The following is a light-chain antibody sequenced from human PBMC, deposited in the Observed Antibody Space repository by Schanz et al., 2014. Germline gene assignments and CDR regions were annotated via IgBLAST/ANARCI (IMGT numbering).Light chain of an antibody. CDR3: QEYEGSLYT. CDR1: QSVGTR. J-gene: IGKJ2*01. V-gene: IGKV1-5*01. Sequence: DFQMTQSPSSLSASVGDRVTITCRASQSVGTRLAWYQQKPGQAPKVLIHDASSLENGVPPRFSGSGSGTEFTLTINSLQPEDCGSYFCQEYEGSLYTFGQGTKVGIK. CDR2: DAS.